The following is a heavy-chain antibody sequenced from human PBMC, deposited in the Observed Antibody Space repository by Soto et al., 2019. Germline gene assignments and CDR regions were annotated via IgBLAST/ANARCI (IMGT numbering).Heavy chain of an antibody. D-gene: IGHD3-9*01. Sequence: QLGGSLRLSCSASGFTFSEYSMHWVRQAPGKGLQYVSTISSDGDITYYADSVKGRFTISRDNSKNTLYLQMNSLRPEDTAVYYCVKVSTFYDILTGYYSTNFFDPWGQGTLVTVSS. CDR2: ISSDGDIT. CDR1: GFTFSEYS. V-gene: IGHV3-64D*06. CDR3: VKVSTFYDILTGYYSTNFFDP. J-gene: IGHJ5*02.